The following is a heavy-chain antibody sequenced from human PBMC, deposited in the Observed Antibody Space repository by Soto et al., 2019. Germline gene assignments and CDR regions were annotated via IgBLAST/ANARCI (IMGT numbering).Heavy chain of an antibody. D-gene: IGHD3-16*01. V-gene: IGHV4-4*02. CDR1: GGSISSSNW. Sequence: QVQLEESGPGLVKPSGTLSLTCAVSGGSISSSNWWSWVRQTPGKGLEWIGETYHSGSTNYNPSLKSRVTISVDKSKNQFSLKLNSVTAADTAVYYCAGAGEQVRFDYYYGMDVWGQGTTVTVSS. CDR2: TYHSGST. J-gene: IGHJ6*02. CDR3: AGAGEQVRFDYYYGMDV.